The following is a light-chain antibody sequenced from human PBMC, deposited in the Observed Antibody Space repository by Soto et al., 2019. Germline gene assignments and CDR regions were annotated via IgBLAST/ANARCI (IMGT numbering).Light chain of an antibody. CDR3: CSYAGSYTYV. CDR1: SSDVGGHNY. CDR2: DVT. J-gene: IGLJ1*01. V-gene: IGLV2-11*01. Sequence: QSVLTQPRSVSGSPGQSVTISCSGTSSDVGGHNYVSWHQQHPGKAPQLMIYDVTKRPSGVPDRFSGSKSGSTASLTISGLQAEDEADYYCCSYAGSYTYVFGTGTKAPS.